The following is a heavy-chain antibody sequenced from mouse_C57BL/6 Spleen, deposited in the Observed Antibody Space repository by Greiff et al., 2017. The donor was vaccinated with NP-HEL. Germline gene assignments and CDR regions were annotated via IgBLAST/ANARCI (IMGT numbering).Heavy chain of an antibody. D-gene: IGHD2-4*01. CDR1: GYTFTDYY. J-gene: IGHJ3*01. CDR2: IYPGSGNT. CDR3: AREDDYWFAY. V-gene: IGHV1-76*01. Sequence: QVHVKQSGAELVRPGASVKLSCKASGYTFTDYYINWVKQRPGQGLEWIARIYPGSGNTYYNEKFKGKATLTAEKSSSTAYMQLSSLTSEDSAVYFCAREDDYWFAYWGQGTLVTVSA.